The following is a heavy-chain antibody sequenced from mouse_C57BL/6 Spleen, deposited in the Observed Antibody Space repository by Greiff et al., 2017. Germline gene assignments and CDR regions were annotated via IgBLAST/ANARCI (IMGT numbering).Heavy chain of an antibody. J-gene: IGHJ2*01. CDR1: GYSFTGYY. D-gene: IGHD1-1*01. CDR3: AREGVTVVGNY. V-gene: IGHV1-31*01. CDR2: IYPYNGVS. Sequence: EVMLVESGPELVKPGASVKISCKASGYSFTGYYMHWVKQSHGNILDWIGYIYPYNGVSSYNQKFKGKATLTVDKSSSTAYMELRSLTSEDSAVYYCAREGVTVVGNYWGQGTTLTVSS.